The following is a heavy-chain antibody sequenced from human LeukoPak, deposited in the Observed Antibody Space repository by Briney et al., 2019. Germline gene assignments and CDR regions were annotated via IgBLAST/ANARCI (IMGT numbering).Heavy chain of an antibody. CDR3: AKWGDFDILTGYYVSDF. D-gene: IGHD3-9*01. CDR1: GFTFSNYA. CDR2: VTGRAGST. V-gene: IGHV3-23*01. Sequence: GGSLRLSCVASGFTFSNYAMSWVRQAPGKRLEWVSAVTGRAGSTYYADSVKGRFTISRDNSRNTLFLQTNSLRAEDTAIYYCAKWGDFDILTGYYVSDFWGQGTLVTVSS. J-gene: IGHJ4*02.